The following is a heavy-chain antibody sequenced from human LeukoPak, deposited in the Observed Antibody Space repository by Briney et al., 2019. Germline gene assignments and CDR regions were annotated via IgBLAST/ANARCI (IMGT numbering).Heavy chain of an antibody. V-gene: IGHV4-4*07. Sequence: SETLSLTGTVSGGSISSYYWSWIRQPAGKGLEWIGRIYTSGSTNYNPSLKSRVTMSVDTSKNQFSLKLSSVTAADTAVYYCARDTRIAVAGDYYCYMDVWGKGTTVTVSS. CDR2: IYTSGST. CDR3: ARDTRIAVAGDYYCYMDV. D-gene: IGHD6-19*01. CDR1: GGSISSYY. J-gene: IGHJ6*03.